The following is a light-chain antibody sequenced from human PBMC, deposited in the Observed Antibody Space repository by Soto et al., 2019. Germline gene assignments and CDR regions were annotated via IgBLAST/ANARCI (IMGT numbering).Light chain of an antibody. J-gene: IGLJ1*01. CDR1: SSDVGGYNY. V-gene: IGLV2-11*01. CDR3: CSYAGSPYV. Sequence: TGTSSDVGGYNYVSWYQQHPGKAPKLMIYDVSKRPSGVPDRFSGSKSGNTASLTISGLQAEDEADYYCCSYAGSPYVFGTGTKVTVL. CDR2: DVS.